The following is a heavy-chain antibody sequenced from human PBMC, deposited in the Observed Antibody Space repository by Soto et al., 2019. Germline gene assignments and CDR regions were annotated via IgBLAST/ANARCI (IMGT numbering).Heavy chain of an antibody. D-gene: IGHD1-7*01. CDR2: ISGSGGRT. Sequence: GGSLRLSCAASGFTFSSYAMSWVRQAPGKGLEWVAAISGSGGRTYYADSVKGRFTISRDNSKNTLYLQMNSLRAEDTAVYYCARPTGTTWLRYYYYYMDVWGKGTTVTVSS. CDR1: GFTFSSYA. CDR3: ARPTGTTWLRYYYYYMDV. V-gene: IGHV3-23*01. J-gene: IGHJ6*03.